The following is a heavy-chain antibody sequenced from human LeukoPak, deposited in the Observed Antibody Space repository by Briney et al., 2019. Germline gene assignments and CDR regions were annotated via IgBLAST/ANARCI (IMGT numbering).Heavy chain of an antibody. CDR2: INPNSGGT. CDR1: GYTFTGYY. Sequence: ASVKVSCKASGYTFTGYYMHWVRQAPGQGLEWMGRINPNSGGTNYAQKFQGRVTMTRDTSISTAYMELSSLRSEDTAVYYCARDVRGYCSSTSCYWFDPWGQGTLVTVSS. V-gene: IGHV1-2*06. J-gene: IGHJ5*02. CDR3: ARDVRGYCSSTSCYWFDP. D-gene: IGHD2-2*01.